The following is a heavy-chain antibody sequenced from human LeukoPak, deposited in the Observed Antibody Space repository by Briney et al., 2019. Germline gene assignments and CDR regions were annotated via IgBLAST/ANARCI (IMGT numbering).Heavy chain of an antibody. J-gene: IGHJ4*02. D-gene: IGHD3-9*01. V-gene: IGHV1-2*06. CDR1: GYTLTDYY. CDR3: AKDLDILTGNYIDD. Sequence: ASVKVSCKASGYTLTDYYMHWVRQAPGQGLEWMGRINPNSGGTNYAQKFQGRVTMTRDTSISTVYMELSRLRSDDTAVYYCAKDLDILTGNYIDDWGQGTLVTVSS. CDR2: INPNSGGT.